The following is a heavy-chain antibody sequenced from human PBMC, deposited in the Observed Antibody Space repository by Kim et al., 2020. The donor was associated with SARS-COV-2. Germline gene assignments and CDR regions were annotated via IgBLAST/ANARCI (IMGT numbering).Heavy chain of an antibody. V-gene: IGHV3-21*01. CDR2: ISSSSSYI. D-gene: IGHD3-10*01. CDR1: GFTFSSYS. Sequence: GGSLRLSCAASGFTFSSYSMNWVRQAPGKGLEWVSSISSSSSYIYYADSVKGRFTISRDNAKNSLYLQMNSLRAEDTAVYYCARDGREVRGVHPYYYYGMDVWGQGTTVTVSS. CDR3: ARDGREVRGVHPYYYYGMDV. J-gene: IGHJ6*02.